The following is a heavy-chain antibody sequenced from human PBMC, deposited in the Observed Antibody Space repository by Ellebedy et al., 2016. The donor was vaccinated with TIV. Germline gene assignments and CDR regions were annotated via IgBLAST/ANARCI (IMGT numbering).Heavy chain of an antibody. V-gene: IGHV1-18*01. CDR1: GYSFTTYG. Sequence: ASVKVSCKSSGYSFTTYGISWVRQPPGQGLEWMGWISAYNGNTKYAQKFQGRVTMTRDTSTRTAYMELRSLRSDDTAVYYGARSKQQLVHRGYYYFDLWGRGTLVTVSS. J-gene: IGHJ2*01. CDR2: ISAYNGNT. CDR3: ARSKQQLVHRGYYYFDL. D-gene: IGHD1-1*01.